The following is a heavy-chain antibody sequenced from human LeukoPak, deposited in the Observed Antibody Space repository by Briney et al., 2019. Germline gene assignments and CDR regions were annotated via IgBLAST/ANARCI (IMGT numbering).Heavy chain of an antibody. CDR2: INHSGST. CDR1: GGSFSGYY. Sequence: SETLSLTCAVYGGSFSGYYWSWIRQPPGKGLEWIGEINHSGSTYYNPSLKSRVTISVDTSKNQFSLKLSSVTAADTAVYYCARGEGYSYGYKLFDYWGQGTLVTVSS. V-gene: IGHV4-34*01. D-gene: IGHD5-18*01. J-gene: IGHJ4*02. CDR3: ARGEGYSYGYKLFDY.